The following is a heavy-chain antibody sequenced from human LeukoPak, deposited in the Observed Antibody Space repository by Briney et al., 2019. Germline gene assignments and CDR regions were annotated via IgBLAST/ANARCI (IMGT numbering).Heavy chain of an antibody. CDR3: AREYLTVTTLGYYYYYYMDV. CDR2: INHSEST. D-gene: IGHD4-11*01. V-gene: IGHV4-34*01. CDR1: GVSFSGYY. Sequence: SETLSLTCAVYGVSFSGYYWSWIRQPPGKGLEWIGEINHSESTNYNPSLKSRVTISVDTSKNQSSLKLSSVTAADTAVYYCAREYLTVTTLGYYYYYYMDVWGKGTTVTVSS. J-gene: IGHJ6*03.